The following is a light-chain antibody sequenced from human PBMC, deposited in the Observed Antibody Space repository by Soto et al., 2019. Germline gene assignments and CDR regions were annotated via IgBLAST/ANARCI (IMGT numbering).Light chain of an antibody. CDR3: CSYAGTYTWV. J-gene: IGLJ3*02. CDR1: SSDVGDYNF. CDR2: KVS. Sequence: QSALTQPASVSGSPGQSITISCTGTSSDVGDYNFVSWYQQYPGKAPKLMIYKVSHRPSGVSNRFSGSKSGNTASLTISGLQAEDEADYYCCSYAGTYTWVFGGGTKSPS. V-gene: IGLV2-14*01.